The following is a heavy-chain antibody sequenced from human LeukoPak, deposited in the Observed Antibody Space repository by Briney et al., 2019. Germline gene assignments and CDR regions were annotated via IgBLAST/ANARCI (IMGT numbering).Heavy chain of an antibody. CDR1: GFTFSSYA. CDR3: AGDLQAGYYYYGMDV. D-gene: IGHD1-1*01. Sequence: GGSLRLSCAASGFTFSSYAMPWVRQAPGKGLEWVAVISYDGSNKYYADSVKGRFTISIDNSKNTLYLQMNSLRAEDTAVYYCAGDLQAGYYYYGMDVWGQGTTVTVSS. CDR2: ISYDGSNK. V-gene: IGHV3-30-3*01. J-gene: IGHJ6*02.